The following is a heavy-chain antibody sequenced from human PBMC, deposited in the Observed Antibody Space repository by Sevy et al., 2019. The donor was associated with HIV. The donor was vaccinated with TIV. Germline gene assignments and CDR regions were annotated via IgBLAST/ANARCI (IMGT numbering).Heavy chain of an antibody. V-gene: IGHV3-23*01. Sequence: GGSLRLSCAASGFTFNTYAMTWVRQAPVKGLEWVSAIRYSGSTTHYADSVKGRFTISRDNSKNTQYLQMNSLRAEDTAVYYCAKGRVSGSYYSGDFDYWGQGTLVTVSS. CDR2: IRYSGSTT. J-gene: IGHJ4*02. D-gene: IGHD3-10*01. CDR3: AKGRVSGSYYSGDFDY. CDR1: GFTFNTYA.